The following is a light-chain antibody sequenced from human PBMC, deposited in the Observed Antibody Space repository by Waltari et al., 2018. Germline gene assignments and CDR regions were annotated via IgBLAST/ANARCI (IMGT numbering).Light chain of an antibody. CDR3: ATWDDRQTGYVV. Sequence: QSALPQPPSASGTPGQRVIISCSGSSSNIGSNAVSWYRQFPGTAPRLLIYSNSEPTSGVPDRFSGSKSGTSASLTISGLQSDDAADYYCATWDDRQTGYVVFGGGTKLTVL. V-gene: IGLV1-44*01. J-gene: IGLJ2*01. CDR2: SNS. CDR1: SSNIGSNA.